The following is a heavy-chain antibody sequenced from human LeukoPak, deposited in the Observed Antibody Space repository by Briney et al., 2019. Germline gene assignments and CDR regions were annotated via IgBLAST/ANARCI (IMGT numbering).Heavy chain of an antibody. Sequence: PGGSLRLSCAASGFTFSTYAMHWVRQAPGKGLEWVAVISYDGSNKYYADSVKGRFTISRDNSVNTLYLQMNSLRADDTSVYYCARGAVAGYIPFDYWAQGTLVTVSS. D-gene: IGHD6-19*01. J-gene: IGHJ4*02. CDR1: GFTFSTYA. CDR3: ARGAVAGYIPFDY. CDR2: ISYDGSNK. V-gene: IGHV3-30-3*01.